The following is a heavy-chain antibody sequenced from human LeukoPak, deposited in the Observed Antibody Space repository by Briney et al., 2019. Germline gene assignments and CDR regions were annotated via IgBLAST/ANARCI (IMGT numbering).Heavy chain of an antibody. J-gene: IGHJ4*02. Sequence: PGRSLRLSCAASGFTFSSYAMHWVRQAPGKGLEGGAVISYDGSNKYYADSVKGRFTISRDNSKNTLYLQMNSLRAEDTAVYYCARAGGSYWGVFDYWGQGTLVTVSS. CDR1: GFTFSSYA. V-gene: IGHV3-30-3*01. CDR2: ISYDGSNK. CDR3: ARAGGSYWGVFDY. D-gene: IGHD1-26*01.